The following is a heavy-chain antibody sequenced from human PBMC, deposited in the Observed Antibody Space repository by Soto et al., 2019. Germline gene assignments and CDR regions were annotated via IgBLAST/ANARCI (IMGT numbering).Heavy chain of an antibody. CDR1: GGSFSDYK. J-gene: IGHJ5*02. V-gene: IGHV4-34*01. D-gene: IGHD4-17*01. CDR3: AGGPDYGDYDA. CDR2: IRHNGDT. Sequence: SETLSLTCVVSGGSFSDYKWTWIRQSPEKGLEWIGEIRHNGDTNSKPSLRSRLTMSLDTSKNQFSLHLSSVTSADTAVYFCAGGPDYGDYDAWGQGTLVTVSS.